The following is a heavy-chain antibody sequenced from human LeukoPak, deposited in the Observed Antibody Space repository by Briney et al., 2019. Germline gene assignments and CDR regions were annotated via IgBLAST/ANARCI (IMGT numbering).Heavy chain of an antibody. CDR1: EFTFSGYA. V-gene: IGHV3-23*01. CDR2: ISASGGNT. D-gene: IGHD3-3*02. CDR3: ATHLSDAFDI. J-gene: IGHJ3*02. Sequence: PGGSLRLSCAASEFTFSGYAMQWVRQAPGKGLEWVSGISASGGNTWYADSVKGRFSISRDNSKNTLYLQMNSLRAEDTALYYCATHLSDAFDIWGQGTMVTVSS.